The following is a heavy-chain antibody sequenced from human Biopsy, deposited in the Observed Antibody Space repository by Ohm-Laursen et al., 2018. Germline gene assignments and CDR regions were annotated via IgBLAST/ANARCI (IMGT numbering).Heavy chain of an antibody. J-gene: IGHJ6*02. Sequence: SDTLSLTCTVSGGSISNYYWSWIRQPAGKGLEWIGRIYSSGSTNYNPSLKSRVTISLDTSKNQFSLKLSSVTAADTAVYYCASMPAAIHEPNYSYYGMHVWGQGTTVTVSS. CDR3: ASMPAAIHEPNYSYYGMHV. CDR1: GGSISNYY. D-gene: IGHD2-2*02. V-gene: IGHV4-4*07. CDR2: IYSSGST.